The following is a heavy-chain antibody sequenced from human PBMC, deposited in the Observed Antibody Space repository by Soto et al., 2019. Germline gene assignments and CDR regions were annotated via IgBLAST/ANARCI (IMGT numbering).Heavy chain of an antibody. CDR3: ARGVGATPNFAN. CDR1: GVSISSYY. V-gene: IGHV4-59*01. CDR2: IFYSVST. D-gene: IGHD1-26*01. J-gene: IGHJ4*01. Sequence: PSETLSLTCTVSGVSISSYYWGWIRQPPGKGLEWIGYIFYSVSTNYNPSLKSRVTISVETSKNQFSLKLSSVTAADTAVYYCARGVGATPNFANWGQGTLVTVSS.